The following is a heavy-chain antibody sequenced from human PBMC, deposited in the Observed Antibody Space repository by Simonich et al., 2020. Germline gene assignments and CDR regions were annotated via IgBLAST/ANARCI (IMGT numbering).Heavy chain of an antibody. CDR2: INPKRGGT. J-gene: IGHJ3*02. CDR1: GYTFTGYY. CDR3: ARDPVVPAAIRNAFDI. D-gene: IGHD2-2*01. Sequence: QVQLVQSGAEVKKPGASVKVSCKAPGYTFTGYYMHWVRQAPGLGLEWMGWINPKRGGTNDAQKFQGRVTMTRDTSISTAYMELSRLRSDDTAVYYCARDPVVPAAIRNAFDIWGQGTMVTVSS. V-gene: IGHV1-2*02.